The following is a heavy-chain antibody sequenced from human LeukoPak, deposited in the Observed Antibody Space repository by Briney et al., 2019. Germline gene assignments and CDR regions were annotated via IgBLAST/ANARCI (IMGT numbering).Heavy chain of an antibody. V-gene: IGHV1-18*01. CDR3: ARVTYYYDSSGYFDY. CDR2: ISAYNGNT. CDR1: GYTFTSYG. D-gene: IGHD3-22*01. J-gene: IGHJ4*02. Sequence: ASVKVSCKASGYTFTSYGISWVRQAPGQGLEWMGWISAYNGNTNYAQKLQGRVTMTTDTSTSTAYMELRSLRSDDTAVYYCARVTYYYDSSGYFDYWGQGTLVTVSS.